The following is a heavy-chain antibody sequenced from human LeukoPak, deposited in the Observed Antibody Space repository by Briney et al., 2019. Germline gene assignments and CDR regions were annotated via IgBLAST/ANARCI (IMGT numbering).Heavy chain of an antibody. CDR1: GGSISSYY. J-gene: IGHJ6*03. D-gene: IGHD3-9*01. Sequence: PSETLSLTCTVSGGSISSYYWSWIRQPPGKGLEWIGYIYYSGSTNYNPSLKSRVTISVDTSKNQFSLKLSSVTAADTAVYYCASHRNYGILTGPSYYYYMDVWGKGTTVTISS. V-gene: IGHV4-59*12. CDR2: IYYSGST. CDR3: ASHRNYGILTGPSYYYYMDV.